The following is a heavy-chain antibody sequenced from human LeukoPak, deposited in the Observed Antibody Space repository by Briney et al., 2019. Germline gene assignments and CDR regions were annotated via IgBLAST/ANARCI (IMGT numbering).Heavy chain of an antibody. Sequence: GGSLRLSCAASGFTFSSYSMNWVRQAPGKGLEWVSYISSSSSTIYYADSVKGRFTISRDNAKNSLYLQMNSLRAEDTAVYYCARAAGEHIVVVTAQFDPWGQGTLVTVSS. CDR2: ISSSSSTI. V-gene: IGHV3-48*04. CDR1: GFTFSSYS. J-gene: IGHJ5*02. D-gene: IGHD2-21*02. CDR3: ARAAGEHIVVVTAQFDP.